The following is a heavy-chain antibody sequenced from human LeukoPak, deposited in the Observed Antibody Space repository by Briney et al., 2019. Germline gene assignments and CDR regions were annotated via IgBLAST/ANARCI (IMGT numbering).Heavy chain of an antibody. CDR2: IRSKANSYAT. D-gene: IGHD5-18*01. V-gene: IGHV3-73*01. CDR1: GFTFSGSA. CDR3: TSPQAMAYGAFDI. J-gene: IGHJ3*02. Sequence: GGSLKLSCAASGFTFSGSAMHWVRQASGKGLEWVGRIRSKANSYATAYAASVKGRFTISRDDSKNTAYLQMNSLKTEDTAVYYCTSPQAMAYGAFDIWGQGTMVTVSS.